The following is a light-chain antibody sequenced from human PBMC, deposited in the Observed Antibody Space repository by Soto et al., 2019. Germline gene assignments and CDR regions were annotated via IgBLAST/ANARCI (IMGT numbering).Light chain of an antibody. CDR3: QQHNNWPYT. CDR2: GAS. V-gene: IGKV3D-15*01. Sequence: EIVLTQSPATLSLSPGERATLSCRASQSVSNNYLAWYQQNPGQAPRLLIYGASIRATGVPARFSGSGSGTEFTLTISSPQSEDFALYYCQQHNNWPYTFGQGTRLEIK. CDR1: QSVSNN. J-gene: IGKJ5*01.